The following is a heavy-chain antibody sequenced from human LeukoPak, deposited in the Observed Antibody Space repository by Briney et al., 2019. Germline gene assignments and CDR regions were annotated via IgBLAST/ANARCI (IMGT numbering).Heavy chain of an antibody. V-gene: IGHV5-51*03. Sequence: PGESLKISCKASGYTFTRYWIGWVRQVPGKGLEWMGIIYPGDSDTTYSPSFRGQVTISADKSSSIIYLQWSSLKASDTAMYYCAREGNTRHYMDVWGKGTTVSVS. CDR1: GYTFTRYW. CDR2: IYPGDSDT. D-gene: IGHD2-15*01. CDR3: AREGNTRHYMDV. J-gene: IGHJ6*03.